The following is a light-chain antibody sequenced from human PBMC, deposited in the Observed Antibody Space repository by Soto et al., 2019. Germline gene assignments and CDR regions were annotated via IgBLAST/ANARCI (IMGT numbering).Light chain of an antibody. J-gene: IGKJ5*01. Sequence: EIVLTQSPGTLSLSPGERATLSCKTSQTSGSNFLAWYQHKPGQAPRLLIYASSNRATGIPDRFSGSASGPDFTLTINRLEPEDFAVYYCQQYGSSPPGITFGQGTRLEIK. V-gene: IGKV3-20*01. CDR1: QTSGSNF. CDR3: QQYGSSPPGIT. CDR2: ASS.